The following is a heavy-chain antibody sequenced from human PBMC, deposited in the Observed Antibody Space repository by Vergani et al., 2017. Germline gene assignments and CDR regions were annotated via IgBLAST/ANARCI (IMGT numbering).Heavy chain of an antibody. Sequence: QVQLQESGPGLVKPSETLSLTCTVSGDSVISTDYHWGWIRQPPGKGLEWIGSMDYSGSTSYNPSLESRISISFETPKNQFSLRLTSVTAADTAVYYCARVPGARTGDWYFDLWGRGTLVTVSS. CDR2: MDYSGST. D-gene: IGHD3/OR15-3a*01. J-gene: IGHJ2*01. CDR1: GDSVISTDYH. V-gene: IGHV4-39*01. CDR3: ARVPGARTGDWYFDL.